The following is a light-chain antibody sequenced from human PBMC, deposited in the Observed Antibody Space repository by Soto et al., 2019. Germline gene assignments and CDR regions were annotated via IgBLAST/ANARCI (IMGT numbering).Light chain of an antibody. V-gene: IGKV3-15*01. CDR2: GAS. CDR3: QQYDTWPPVT. CDR1: QSVNSN. Sequence: EIVMTQSPATLSVSPGERGTLSCRASQSVNSNLAWYQQKPGQAPRLLIYGASTRAAGIPARFSGSGSGTEFTLTISSLQSEDLAVYYCQQYDTWPPVTFGQGTKVDIK. J-gene: IGKJ1*01.